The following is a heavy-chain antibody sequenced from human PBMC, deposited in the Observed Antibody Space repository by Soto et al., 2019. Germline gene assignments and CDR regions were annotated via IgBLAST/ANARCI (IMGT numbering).Heavy chain of an antibody. V-gene: IGHV3-7*01. J-gene: IGHJ6*03. CDR1: GFTFSSYW. Sequence: EVQLVESGGGLVQPGGSLRLSCAASGFTFSSYWMSWVRQAPGKGLEWVANIKQDGSEKYYVDSVKGRFTISRDNAKNSLYLQMNSLRAEDTAVYYCAIVIQGLYGSGSYYNYYYYYMDVWGKGTTVTVSS. CDR2: IKQDGSEK. CDR3: AIVIQGLYGSGSYYNYYYYYMDV. D-gene: IGHD3-10*01.